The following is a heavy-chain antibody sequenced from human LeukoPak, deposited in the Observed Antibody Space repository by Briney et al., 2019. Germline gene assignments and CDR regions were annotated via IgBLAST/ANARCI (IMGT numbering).Heavy chain of an antibody. Sequence: PGGSLRLSCAASGFTVSSNYMSWVRQAPGKGLEWVSVIYSGGSTYYADSVKGRFTISRDNSKNTLYLQMNSLRAEDTAVYYCVWVRGFNYALDPWSQGTLVTVSS. CDR2: IYSGGST. V-gene: IGHV3-53*01. CDR3: VWVRGFNYALDP. D-gene: IGHD5-18*01. J-gene: IGHJ5*02. CDR1: GFTVSSNY.